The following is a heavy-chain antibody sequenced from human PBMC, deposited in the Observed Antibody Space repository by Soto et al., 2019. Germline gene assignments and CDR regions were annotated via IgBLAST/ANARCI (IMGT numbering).Heavy chain of an antibody. CDR1: GGSISSSSYY. V-gene: IGHV4-39*02. J-gene: IGHJ4*02. CDR2: IYYSGST. D-gene: IGHD3-22*01. CDR3: ARDQTGSGYDFDY. Sequence: SETLSLTCTVSGGSISSSSYYWGWIRQPPGKGLEWIGSIYYSGSTYYNPSLKSRVTISVDTSKNQFSLKLSSVTAADTAVYYCARDQTGSGYDFDYWGQGTLVTVS.